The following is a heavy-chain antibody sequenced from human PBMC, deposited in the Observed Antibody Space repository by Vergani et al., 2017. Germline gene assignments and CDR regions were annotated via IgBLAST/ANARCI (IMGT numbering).Heavy chain of an antibody. D-gene: IGHD3-9*01. CDR1: GGSFNTYY. CDR3: ARVMYRDEASTGYRLEGMDI. V-gene: IGHV4-59*13. J-gene: IGHJ6*02. CDR2: IYPTGST. Sequence: QVQLEESGPGLVKPSETLSLTCTVSGGSFNTYYWSWIRQSPGKGLEWIGYIYPTGSTNYTPSLNSRVTMSVDTSKNKFSLKLRSVTAADTAVYFCARVMYRDEASTGYRLEGMDIWGQGTTVTISS.